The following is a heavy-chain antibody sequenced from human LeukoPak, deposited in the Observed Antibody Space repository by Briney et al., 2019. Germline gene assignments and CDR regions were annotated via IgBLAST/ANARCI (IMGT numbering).Heavy chain of an antibody. CDR2: INHSGST. CDR3: ARGDPYYYDSSGLARGYFDY. Sequence: PSETLSLTCVVYGGSFSGYYWSWIRQPPGKGLEWIGEINHSGSTNYNPSLKSRVTISVDTSKNQFSLKLSSVTAADTAVYYCARGDPYYYDSSGLARGYFDYWGQGTLVTVSS. D-gene: IGHD3-22*01. J-gene: IGHJ4*02. CDR1: GGSFSGYY. V-gene: IGHV4-34*01.